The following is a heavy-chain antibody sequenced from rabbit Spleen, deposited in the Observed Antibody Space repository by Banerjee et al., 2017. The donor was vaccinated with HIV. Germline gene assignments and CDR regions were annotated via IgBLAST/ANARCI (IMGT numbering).Heavy chain of an antibody. V-gene: IGHV1S45*01. Sequence: QEQLVESGGGLVQPGASLTLTCTASGFSFSNKYLYWVRQAPGKGLEWIACIYAGSDGTYYATWAKGRFTISKSSSTTVTLQMTSLTAADTATYFCARGIPYGFAGDTYPPYAMDLWGPGTLVTVS. D-gene: IGHD6-1*01. CDR2: IYAGSDGT. CDR3: ARGIPYGFAGDTYPPYAMDL. J-gene: IGHJ6*01. CDR1: GFSFSNKYL.